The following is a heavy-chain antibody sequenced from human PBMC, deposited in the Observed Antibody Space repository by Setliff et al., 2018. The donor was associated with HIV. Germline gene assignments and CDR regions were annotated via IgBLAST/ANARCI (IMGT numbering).Heavy chain of an antibody. V-gene: IGHV1-69*10. J-gene: IGHJ6*01. Sequence: SVKVSCKSSGDTFSTYVFTWVRQAPGQGLEWMGGVTPILHTTNYAQKFQGRVTITADISTRTVYMELSSLTSEDTAIYYCARDHQTMLWLDYAMDVWGQGTTVTVSS. CDR2: VTPILHTT. CDR1: GDTFSTYV. CDR3: ARDHQTMLWLDYAMDV. D-gene: IGHD2-21*01.